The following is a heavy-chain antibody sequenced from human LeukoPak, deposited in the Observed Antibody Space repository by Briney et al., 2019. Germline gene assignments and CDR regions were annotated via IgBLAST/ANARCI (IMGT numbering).Heavy chain of an antibody. V-gene: IGHV4-59*01. Sequence: SETLSLTCTVSGGSISSYYWSWIRQPPGKGLEWIGYIYYSGSTNYNPSLKSRVTISVDTSKNQFSLKLSSVTAADTAVYYCARGATWVYYMDVWGKGTTVTMSS. CDR2: IYYSGST. D-gene: IGHD1-26*01. CDR1: GGSISSYY. J-gene: IGHJ6*03. CDR3: ARGATWVYYMDV.